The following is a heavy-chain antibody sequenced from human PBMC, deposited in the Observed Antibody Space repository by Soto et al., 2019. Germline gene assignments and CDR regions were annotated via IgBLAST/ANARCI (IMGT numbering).Heavy chain of an antibody. V-gene: IGHV3-33*01. J-gene: IGHJ3*02. CDR2: IWYDGSNK. CDR3: ARGMGYYGSPYDAFDI. Sequence: QVQLVESGGGVVQPGRSLRLSCAASRFTFSNFGMHWVRQAPGKGLEWVAVIWYDGSNKDYADSVKGRFTISRDNSKNTLYLQMNSLRVEDTALYYCARGMGYYGSPYDAFDIWGQGTMVTVSS. CDR1: RFTFSNFG. D-gene: IGHD3-10*01.